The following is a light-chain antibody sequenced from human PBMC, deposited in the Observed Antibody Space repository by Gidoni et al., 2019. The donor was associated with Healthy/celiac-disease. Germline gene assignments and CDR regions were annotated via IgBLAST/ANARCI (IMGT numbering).Light chain of an antibody. Sequence: QSVLTQPPSVSGAPGQRVTISCTGSSSNIGAGYDVHWYQQLPGTAPKLLIYGNSSRPSGVPDRFSGSKSGTSASLAITGLQAEDEADYYCQSYDSSLSGWEVFSGGTKLTVL. V-gene: IGLV1-40*01. CDR3: QSYDSSLSGWEV. CDR1: SSNIGAGYD. J-gene: IGLJ3*02. CDR2: GNS.